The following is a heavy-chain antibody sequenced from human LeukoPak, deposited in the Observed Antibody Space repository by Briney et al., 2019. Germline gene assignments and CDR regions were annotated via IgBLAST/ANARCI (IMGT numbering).Heavy chain of an antibody. J-gene: IGHJ6*04. CDR1: GGTFSSYA. Sequence: GASVKVSCKASGGTFSSYAISWVRQAPGQGLEWMGGIIPIFGTANYAQKFQGRITITADESTSTAYMELSSLRSEDTAVYYCARVAYDILTGYYNYYYYGMDVWGKGTTVTVSS. D-gene: IGHD3-9*01. CDR3: ARVAYDILTGYYNYYYYGMDV. V-gene: IGHV1-69*01. CDR2: IIPIFGTA.